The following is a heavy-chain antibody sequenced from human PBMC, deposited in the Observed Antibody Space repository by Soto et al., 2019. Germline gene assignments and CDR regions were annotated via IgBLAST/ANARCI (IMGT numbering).Heavy chain of an antibody. V-gene: IGHV3-23*01. D-gene: IGHD5-18*01. CDR1: GFTFSSYA. CDR2: ISGSGGST. CDR3: AKDIVSVIQQLWSD. Sequence: EVQLLESGGGLVQPGGSLRLSCAASGFTFSSYAMSWVRQAPAKGLEWVSAISGSGGSTYYADSVKGRFTISRDNSKNTPYLQMNSLRAEDTAVYYCAKDIVSVIQQLWSDWGQGTLVTVSS. J-gene: IGHJ4*02.